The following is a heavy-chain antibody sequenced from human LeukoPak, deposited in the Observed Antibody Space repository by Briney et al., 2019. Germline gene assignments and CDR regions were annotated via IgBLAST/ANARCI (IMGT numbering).Heavy chain of an antibody. CDR3: ARDSRGIAAAGTLTGNWFDP. J-gene: IGHJ5*02. Sequence: SETLSLTCAVYGGSFSGYYWSWIRQPPGKGLDWIGEINHSGSTNYNPSLKSRVTISVDTSKNQFSLKLSSVTAADTAVYYCARDSRGIAAAGTLTGNWFDPWGQGTLVTVSS. V-gene: IGHV4-34*01. CDR1: GGSFSGYY. D-gene: IGHD6-13*01. CDR2: INHSGST.